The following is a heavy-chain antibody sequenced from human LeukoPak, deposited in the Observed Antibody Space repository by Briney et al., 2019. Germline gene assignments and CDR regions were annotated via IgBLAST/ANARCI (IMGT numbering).Heavy chain of an antibody. CDR1: GGSISSSSYY. CDR3: ARDDSGYDDYFDY. Sequence: PSETLSLTCTVSGGSISSSSYYWGWIRQPPGKGLEWIGSIYYSGSTYYNPSLKSRVTISVDTSKNQFSLKLSSVTAADTAVYYCARDDSGYDDYFDYWGQGTLVTVSS. V-gene: IGHV4-39*07. J-gene: IGHJ4*02. D-gene: IGHD5-12*01. CDR2: IYYSGST.